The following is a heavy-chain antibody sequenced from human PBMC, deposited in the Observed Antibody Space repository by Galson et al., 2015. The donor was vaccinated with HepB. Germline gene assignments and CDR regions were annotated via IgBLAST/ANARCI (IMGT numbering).Heavy chain of an antibody. J-gene: IGHJ5*02. CDR1: GYSFTSYW. V-gene: IGHV5-10-1*01. Sequence: QSGAEVKKPGESLRISCKGSGYSFTSYWISWVRQMPGKGLEWMGRIDPSDSYTNYSPSFQGHVTISADKSISTAYLQWSSLKASDTAMYYCARLKFAVAKGRESEGPWFDPWGQGTLVTVSS. CDR3: ARLKFAVAKGRESEGPWFDP. D-gene: IGHD6-19*01. CDR2: IDPSDSYT.